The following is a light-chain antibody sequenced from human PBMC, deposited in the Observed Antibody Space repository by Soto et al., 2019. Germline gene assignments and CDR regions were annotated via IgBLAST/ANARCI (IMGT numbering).Light chain of an antibody. Sequence: QSVLTQPASVSGSPGQSITISCTGTSSDVGAYDFVSWYQQHPDKAPKVMIYEVRNRPSGVSNRFSGSRSVNTATLTISGLQAEDEADYYCSSYTTSSTRVFGTGTKVTVL. CDR2: EVR. V-gene: IGLV2-14*03. CDR3: SSYTTSSTRV. CDR1: SSDVGAYDF. J-gene: IGLJ1*01.